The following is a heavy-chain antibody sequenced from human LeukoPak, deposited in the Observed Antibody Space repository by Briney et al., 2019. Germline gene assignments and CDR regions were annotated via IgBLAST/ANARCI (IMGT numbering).Heavy chain of an antibody. J-gene: IGHJ4*02. D-gene: IGHD3-16*02. V-gene: IGHV4-59*01. CDR2: ISYSGST. CDR1: GGSISSYY. CDR3: ARHPIYYDYVWGSYRPWYFDY. Sequence: SETLSLTCTVSGGSISSYYWSWIRQPPGKGLEWIGYISYSGSTNYNPSLKSRVTMSVDTSKNQFSLKLSSVTAADTAVYYCARHPIYYDYVWGSYRPWYFDYWGQGTLVTVSS.